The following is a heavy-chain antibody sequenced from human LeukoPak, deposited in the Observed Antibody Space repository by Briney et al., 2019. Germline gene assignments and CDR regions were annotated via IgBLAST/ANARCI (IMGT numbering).Heavy chain of an antibody. CDR3: ARGVSSSWPLFDY. J-gene: IGHJ4*02. CDR2: INPNSGGT. CDR1: GYTFTVYN. Sequence: ASLRVSSTASGYTFTVYNMHSVRQSPGERLWWMGWINPNSGGTNYAQKLQGRVTMTRDTSISTAYMELSRLRSDDTAVYYCARGVSSSWPLFDYWGQGTLVTVS. D-gene: IGHD6-13*01. V-gene: IGHV1-2*02.